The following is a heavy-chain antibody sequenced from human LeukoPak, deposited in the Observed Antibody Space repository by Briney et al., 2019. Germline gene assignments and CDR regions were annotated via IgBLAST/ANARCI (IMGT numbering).Heavy chain of an antibody. Sequence: GRSLRVSCTASGLTFGDYTMSWVRQAPGKGLEWVGFIRSKAYGGTTEYAASVKGRFTISRDDSKSIAYLQMNSLKTEDTAVYFCTRPHDYWGQGTLVTVSS. V-gene: IGHV3-49*04. CDR1: GLTFGDYT. CDR2: IRSKAYGGTT. CDR3: TRPHDY. J-gene: IGHJ4*02.